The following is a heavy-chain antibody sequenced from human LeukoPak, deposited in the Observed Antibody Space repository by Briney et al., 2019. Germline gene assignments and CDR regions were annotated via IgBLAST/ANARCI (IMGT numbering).Heavy chain of an antibody. CDR1: GFTFSTYA. CDR3: AREEGGRLGIDYYFDY. J-gene: IGHJ4*02. CDR2: ISYDGSNK. V-gene: IGHV3-30*04. Sequence: GGSLRLSCAASGFTFSTYAMHWVRQAPGKGLEWVAGISYDGSNKYYADSVKGRFTISRDISKSTLYLQMNSLRAEDTAVYYCAREEGGRLGIDYYFDYWGQGTLVTVSS. D-gene: IGHD7-27*01.